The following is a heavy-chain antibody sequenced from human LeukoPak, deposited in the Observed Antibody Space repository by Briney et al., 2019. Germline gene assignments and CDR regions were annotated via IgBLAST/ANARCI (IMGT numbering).Heavy chain of an antibody. CDR2: ISGSGGST. J-gene: IGHJ6*03. CDR1: GFTFSSYA. V-gene: IGHV3-23*01. D-gene: IGHD4-17*01. Sequence: GGSLRLSCAASGFTFSSYAMSWVRQAPGKGLEWVPAISGSGGSTYYADSVKGRFTISRDNSKNTLYLQMNSLRAEDTAVYYCARTYGDYSYYMDVWGKGTTVTVSS. CDR3: ARTYGDYSYYMDV.